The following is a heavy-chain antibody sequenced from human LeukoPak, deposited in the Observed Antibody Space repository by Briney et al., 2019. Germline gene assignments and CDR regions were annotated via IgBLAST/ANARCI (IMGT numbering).Heavy chain of an antibody. V-gene: IGHV4-30-4*01. J-gene: IGHJ5*02. CDR3: ARPYYYDSRIDP. CDR1: GGSISSGDYY. D-gene: IGHD3-22*01. CDR2: MYYGGST. Sequence: PSETLSLTCTVSGGSISSGDYYWSWIRQPPGKGLEWIAYMYYGGSTYYNPSLKSRVTMSADTSKNQLSLKLSSVTAADTAVYYCARPYYYDSRIDPWGQGILVTVYS.